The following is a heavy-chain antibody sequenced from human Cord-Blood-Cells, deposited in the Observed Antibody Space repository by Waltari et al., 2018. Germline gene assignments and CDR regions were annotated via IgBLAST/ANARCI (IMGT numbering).Heavy chain of an antibody. D-gene: IGHD1-26*01. CDR2: IWYDGRNK. CDR3: ARDASRWELLLSFDY. J-gene: IGHJ4*02. Sequence: QVQLVESGGGVVQPGRSLRLSCAASGFTFSSYGMHWVRQAPGKGVEWVAVIWYDGRNKYEADSVKGRFTISRDNSKNTLYLQMNSLRAEDTAVYYCARDASRWELLLSFDYWGQGTLVTVSS. CDR1: GFTFSSYG. V-gene: IGHV3-33*01.